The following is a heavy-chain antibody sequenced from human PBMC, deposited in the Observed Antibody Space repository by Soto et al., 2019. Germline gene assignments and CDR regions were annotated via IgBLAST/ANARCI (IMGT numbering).Heavy chain of an antibody. CDR3: AKDRDYGDYSSGMDV. J-gene: IGHJ6*02. CDR1: GFTFSSYG. Sequence: PGGSLRLSCAASGFTFSSYGMHWVRQAPGKGLEWVAVISYDGSNKYYADSAKGRFTISRDNSKNTLYLQMNSLRAEDTAVYYCAKDRDYGDYSSGMDVWGQGTTVTVSS. V-gene: IGHV3-30*18. CDR2: ISYDGSNK. D-gene: IGHD4-17*01.